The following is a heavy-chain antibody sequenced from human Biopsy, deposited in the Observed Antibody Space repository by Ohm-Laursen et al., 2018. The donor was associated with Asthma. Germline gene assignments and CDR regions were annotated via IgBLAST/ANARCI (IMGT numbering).Heavy chain of an antibody. CDR3: GRDMGGFGSGWFPVEF. CDR2: INWNGGST. J-gene: IGHJ4*02. D-gene: IGHD6-19*01. CDR1: GFTFDDYG. Sequence: GSLRLSCTASGFTFDDYGMSWVRQAPGKGLDWVSGINWNGGSTGYADSVKGRFTISRDNAKNSLYLQMNGLRAEDTALYHCGRDMGGFGSGWFPVEFWGQGTLVTVSS. V-gene: IGHV3-20*01.